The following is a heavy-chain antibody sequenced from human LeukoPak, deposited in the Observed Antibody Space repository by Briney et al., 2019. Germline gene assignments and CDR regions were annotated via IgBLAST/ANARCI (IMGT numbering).Heavy chain of an antibody. CDR3: SRGGANDL. CDR1: GGSITSDY. CDR2: IFTSGST. V-gene: IGHV4-4*07. D-gene: IGHD4/OR15-4a*01. J-gene: IGHJ5*02. Sequence: SETLSLTCTVVGGSITSDYWSWIRQPAGKGLEWIGRIFTSGSTAYNPSLKSRVTISLDTSKHQFFLKLSSVTAADTAAYFCSRGGANDLWGQGTLVTVSS.